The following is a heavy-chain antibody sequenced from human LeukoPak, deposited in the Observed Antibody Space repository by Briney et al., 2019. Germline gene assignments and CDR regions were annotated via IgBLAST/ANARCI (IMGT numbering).Heavy chain of an antibody. D-gene: IGHD3-9*01. V-gene: IGHV1-2*02. J-gene: IGHJ4*02. Sequence: ASVKVSCKASGYTFTGYYMHWVRQAPGQGLEWMGWINPNSGGTNYAQKFQGRVTMTRDTSISTAYMELSRLRSDDTAVYYCARDINSRSYYDILTGYYPHYFDYWGQGTLVTVSS. CDR1: GYTFTGYY. CDR2: INPNSGGT. CDR3: ARDINSRSYYDILTGYYPHYFDY.